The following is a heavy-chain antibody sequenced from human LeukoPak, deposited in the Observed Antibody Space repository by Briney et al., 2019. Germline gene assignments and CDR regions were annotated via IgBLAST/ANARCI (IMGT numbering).Heavy chain of an antibody. J-gene: IGHJ4*02. V-gene: IGHV1-2*02. Sequence: ASVKVSCKASVYTFTGYYMHWVRQAPRQGLEWMGWIKPNSGGTNYAQKFQGRVTMTRDTSISTAYMELSRLRSDDTAVFYCATSSGWKSNIDYWGQGTLVTVSS. D-gene: IGHD6-19*01. CDR3: ATSSGWKSNIDY. CDR1: VYTFTGYY. CDR2: IKPNSGGT.